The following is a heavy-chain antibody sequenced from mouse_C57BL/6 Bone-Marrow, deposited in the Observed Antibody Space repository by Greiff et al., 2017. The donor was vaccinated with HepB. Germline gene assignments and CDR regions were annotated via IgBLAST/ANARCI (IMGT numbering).Heavy chain of an antibody. CDR1: GFTFSSYT. D-gene: IGHD1-1*01. J-gene: IGHJ1*03. CDR2: ISGGGGNT. CDR3: ARRLLLRLRDWYFDV. Sequence: EVQGVESGGGLVKPGGSLKLSCAASGFTFSSYTMSWVRQTPEKRLEWVATISGGGGNTYYPDSVKGRFTISRDNAKNTLYLQMSSLRSEDTALYYCARRLLLRLRDWYFDVWGTGTTVTVSS. V-gene: IGHV5-9*01.